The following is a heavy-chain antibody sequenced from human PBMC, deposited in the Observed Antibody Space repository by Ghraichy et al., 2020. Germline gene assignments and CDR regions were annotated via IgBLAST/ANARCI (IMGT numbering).Heavy chain of an antibody. CDR2: ISGSGGST. CDR1: GFTFSSYA. Sequence: GESLNISCAASGFTFSSYAMSWVRQAPGKGLEWVSAISGSGGSTYYADSVKGRFTISRDNSKNTLYLQMNSLRAEDTAVYYCAKDVRAIAVAATNWFDPWGQGTLVTVSS. V-gene: IGHV3-23*01. D-gene: IGHD6-19*01. CDR3: AKDVRAIAVAATNWFDP. J-gene: IGHJ5*02.